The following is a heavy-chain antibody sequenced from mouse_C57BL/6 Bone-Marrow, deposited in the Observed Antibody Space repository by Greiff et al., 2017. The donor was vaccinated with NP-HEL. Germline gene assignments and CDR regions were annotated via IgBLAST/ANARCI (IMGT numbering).Heavy chain of an antibody. Sequence: QVQLKQPGAELVKPGASVKMSCKASGFTFTSYWINWVKQRPGQGLEWIGDIYPGSGSTNYNEKFKSKATLTVDTSSSTAYMQLSSLTSEDSAVDYCVCWFTVVPYYFDYWGQGTTLTGSS. CDR1: GFTFTSYW. D-gene: IGHD1-1*01. CDR3: VCWFTVVPYYFDY. V-gene: IGHV1-55*01. CDR2: IYPGSGST. J-gene: IGHJ2*01.